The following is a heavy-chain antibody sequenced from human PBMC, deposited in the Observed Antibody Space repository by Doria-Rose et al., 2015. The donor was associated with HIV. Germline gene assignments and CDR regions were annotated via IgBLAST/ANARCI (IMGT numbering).Heavy chain of an antibody. CDR3: ARNLLEYYYDSSGFDF. Sequence: VQLQESGGGLVQPGGSLRLSCAASGFTFSSYWMSWVRQAPGKGLEWVANIKQDGSEKYYVDSVKGRFTISRDNAKNSLNLQMNSLRAEDTAVYYCARNLLEYYYDSSGFDFWGQGTLVTVSS. D-gene: IGHD3-22*01. CDR1: GFTFSSYW. CDR2: IKQDGSEK. J-gene: IGHJ4*02. V-gene: IGHV3-7*01.